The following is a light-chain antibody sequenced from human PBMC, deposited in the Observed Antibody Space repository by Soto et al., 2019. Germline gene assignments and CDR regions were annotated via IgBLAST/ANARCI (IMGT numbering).Light chain of an antibody. Sequence: EIVLTQSPATLSLSPGERATPSCRASQSVSSFLAWYQQKPGQAPRLLIFDASNRVTGIPARFSGSGSGTDFTLTISSLEREDFAVYYCQQRSNWPLTFGGGTKVEIK. J-gene: IGKJ4*01. CDR2: DAS. V-gene: IGKV3-11*01. CDR3: QQRSNWPLT. CDR1: QSVSSF.